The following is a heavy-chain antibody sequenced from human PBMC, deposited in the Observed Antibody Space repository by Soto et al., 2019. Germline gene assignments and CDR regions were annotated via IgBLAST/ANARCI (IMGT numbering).Heavy chain of an antibody. CDR2: IYHSGST. Sequence: LSLTCAVSGGAISSGGYSWSWIRQPPGKGLEWIGYIYHSGSTYYNPSLKSRVTISVDRSKNQFSLKLSSVTAADTAVYYCARVTSPWGQGTLVSVSS. V-gene: IGHV4-30-2*01. CDR3: ARVTSP. J-gene: IGHJ5*02. CDR1: GGAISSGGYS.